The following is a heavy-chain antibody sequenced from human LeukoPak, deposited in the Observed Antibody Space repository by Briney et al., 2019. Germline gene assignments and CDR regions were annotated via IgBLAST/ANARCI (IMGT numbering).Heavy chain of an antibody. D-gene: IGHD6-13*01. CDR2: IYTSGST. Sequence: SETLSLTCTVSGGSISGYYWSWIRQPAGKGLEWIGRIYTSGSTNYNPSLKSRVTMSVDTSKNQFSLNLSSVAAADTAVYYCARGISSSWYPYFVYWGQGTLVTVSS. CDR1: GGSISGYY. J-gene: IGHJ4*02. CDR3: ARGISSSWYPYFVY. V-gene: IGHV4-4*07.